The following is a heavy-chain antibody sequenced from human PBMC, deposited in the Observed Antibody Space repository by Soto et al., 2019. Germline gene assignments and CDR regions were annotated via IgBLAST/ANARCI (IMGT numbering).Heavy chain of an antibody. D-gene: IGHD2-2*01. V-gene: IGHV4-59*08. J-gene: IGHJ6*03. CDR2: IYYSGST. Sequence: SETLSLTCTVSGGSISSYYWSWIRQPPGKGLEWIGYIYYSGSTNYNPSLKSRVTISVDTSKNQFSLKLSSVTAADTAVYYCARHWEAEDIVVVPDYMDVWGKGTTVTVSS. CDR1: GGSISSYY. CDR3: ARHWEAEDIVVVPDYMDV.